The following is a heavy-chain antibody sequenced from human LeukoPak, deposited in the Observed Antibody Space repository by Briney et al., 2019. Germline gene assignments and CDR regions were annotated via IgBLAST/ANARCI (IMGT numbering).Heavy chain of an antibody. D-gene: IGHD3-10*01. CDR1: GGSISSYY. V-gene: IGHV4-59*08. CDR2: IYYTGST. CDR3: ARKSSGYYGSGPFDP. J-gene: IGHJ5*02. Sequence: SETLSLTCTVSGGSISSYYWSWIRQPPGKGLEWIGYIYYTGSTNYNPSLKSRVTISVDTSKNQSSLKLSSVTAADTAVYYCARKSSGYYGSGPFDPWGQGTLVTVSS.